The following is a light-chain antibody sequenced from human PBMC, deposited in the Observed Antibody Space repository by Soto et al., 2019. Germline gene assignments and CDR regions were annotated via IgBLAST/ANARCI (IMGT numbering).Light chain of an antibody. Sequence: DIVLTQSPGTLSLSPGERATLSCRASQSISSTYLAWYQQQPGQAPRLLIYGVSGRATGIPDRFSGSGSGTAFTLTISTLEPEDFAVYYCQQYGNSLWTFGQGTKVEI. V-gene: IGKV3-20*01. J-gene: IGKJ1*01. CDR1: QSISSTY. CDR3: QQYGNSLWT. CDR2: GVS.